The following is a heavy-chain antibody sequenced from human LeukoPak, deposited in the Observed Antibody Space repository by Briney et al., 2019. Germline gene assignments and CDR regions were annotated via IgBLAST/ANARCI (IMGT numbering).Heavy chain of an antibody. D-gene: IGHD6-19*01. J-gene: IGHJ6*03. CDR3: AKEGKQWLDDYYYYYYMDV. Sequence: HPGRSLRLSCAASGFTFSSYGMHWVRQAPGKGLEWVAVISYDGSNKYYADSVKGRFTISRDNSKNTLYLQMNSLRAEDTAVYYCAKEGKQWLDDYYYYYYMDVWGKGTTVTVSS. CDR2: ISYDGSNK. V-gene: IGHV3-30*18. CDR1: GFTFSSYG.